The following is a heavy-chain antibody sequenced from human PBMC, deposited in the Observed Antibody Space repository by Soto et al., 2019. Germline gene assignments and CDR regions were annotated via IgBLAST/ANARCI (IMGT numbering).Heavy chain of an antibody. D-gene: IGHD2-2*03. CDR3: ARGGYCSRTSCPPTDP. Sequence: QVQLQESGPGLVKPSQTLSLTCTVSGGSIINGGYYWSWIRQHPGKGLEWIGYIHYSGSPNYNPALKSRVTISVDTSKNQFSLKLSSVTAADTAVYYCARGGYCSRTSCPPTDPWGQGTLVTVSS. J-gene: IGHJ5*02. V-gene: IGHV4-31*03. CDR1: GGSIINGGYY. CDR2: IHYSGSP.